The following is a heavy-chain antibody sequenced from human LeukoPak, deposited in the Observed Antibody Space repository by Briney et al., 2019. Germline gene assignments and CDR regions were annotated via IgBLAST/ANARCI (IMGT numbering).Heavy chain of an antibody. D-gene: IGHD3-10*01. CDR3: AREWGNYYGSGSYYNYFDY. CDR1: GGTFSSYA. V-gene: IGHV1-69*04. CDR2: IIPILGIA. J-gene: IGHJ4*02. Sequence: GASVKVSCKASGGTFSSYAISWVRQAPGQGLEWMGRIIPILGIANYAQKFQGRVTITADKSTSTAYMELSSLRSEDTAVYYCAREWGNYYGSGSYYNYFDYWGQGTLVTVSS.